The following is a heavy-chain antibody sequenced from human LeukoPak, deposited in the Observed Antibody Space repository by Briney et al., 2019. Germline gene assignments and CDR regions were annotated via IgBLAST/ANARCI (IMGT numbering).Heavy chain of an antibody. CDR1: GGSFSGYY. CDR2: INHSGST. CDR3: ALAVAGEFDY. J-gene: IGHJ4*02. V-gene: IGHV4-34*01. Sequence: SETLSLTCAVYGGSFSGYYWSWIRQPPGKGLEWIGEINHSGSTNYNPSLKSRVTISVDTSKNQFSLKLSSVTAADTAVYYCALAVAGEFDYWGQGTLVTVSS. D-gene: IGHD6-19*01.